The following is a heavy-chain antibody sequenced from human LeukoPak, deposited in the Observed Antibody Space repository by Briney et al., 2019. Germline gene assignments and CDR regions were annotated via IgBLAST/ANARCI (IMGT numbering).Heavy chain of an antibody. Sequence: GGSLRLSCAASGFTFSSYAMSWVRQAPGKGLVRVSRIDSDGRSTTYADSVKGRFTISRDNAKNTLYLQMNSLRAEDTAVYYCAGAYLYSYGPGADYWGQGTLVTVSS. CDR2: IDSDGRST. J-gene: IGHJ4*02. D-gene: IGHD5-18*01. CDR1: GFTFSSYA. V-gene: IGHV3-74*01. CDR3: AGAYLYSYGPGADY.